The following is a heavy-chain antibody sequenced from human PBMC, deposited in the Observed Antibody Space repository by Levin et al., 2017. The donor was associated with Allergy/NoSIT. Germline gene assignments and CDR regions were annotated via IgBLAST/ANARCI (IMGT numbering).Heavy chain of an antibody. Sequence: PGGSLRLSCAASGFTFSDYYMSWIRQAPGKGLEWISYIITSGTHTSYADSVKGRFTISRDNANNLVFLQMNSLRAEDTAVYYCASRYGSGTYDQGNNYWGQGTLVTVSS. V-gene: IGHV3-11*03. CDR2: IITSGTHT. CDR1: GFTFSDYY. CDR3: ASRYGSGTYDQGNNY. D-gene: IGHD3-10*01. J-gene: IGHJ4*02.